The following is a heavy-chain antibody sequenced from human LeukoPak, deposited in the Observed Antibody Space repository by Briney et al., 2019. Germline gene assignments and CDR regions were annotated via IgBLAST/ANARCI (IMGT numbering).Heavy chain of an antibody. CDR3: ARALRGVVVITLNY. CDR1: GYTFTGYY. Sequence: GASVKVSCKASGYTFTGYYMHWVRQAPGQGLEWMGWINPNSGGTNYAQKFQGRVTMTRDTSISTAYMELSGLRSDDTAVYYCARALRGVVVITLNYWGQGTLVTVSS. CDR2: INPNSGGT. D-gene: IGHD3-22*01. V-gene: IGHV1-2*02. J-gene: IGHJ4*02.